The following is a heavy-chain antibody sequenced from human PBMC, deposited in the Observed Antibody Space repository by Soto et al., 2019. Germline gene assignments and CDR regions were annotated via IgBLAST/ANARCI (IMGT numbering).Heavy chain of an antibody. D-gene: IGHD1-26*01. CDR1: GGSISSGGYY. Sequence: QVQLQESGPGLVKPSQTLSLTCTVSGGSISSGGYYWSWIRQHPGKGLEWIGYIYYSGRTSYNPSLKSRVTISVDTSQNQFSLKLSSVTAADTAVYYCASGTEVSPSWDVWGQGTTVTVSS. CDR2: IYYSGRT. V-gene: IGHV4-31*03. J-gene: IGHJ6*02. CDR3: ASGTEVSPSWDV.